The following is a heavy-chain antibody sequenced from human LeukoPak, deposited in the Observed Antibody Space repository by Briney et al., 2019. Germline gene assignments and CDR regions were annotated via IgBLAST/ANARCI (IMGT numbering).Heavy chain of an antibody. CDR3: ASSVVYARFDY. D-gene: IGHD2-8*02. CDR2: IYYSGST. CDR1: GGSISSSSYY. V-gene: IGHV4-39*01. J-gene: IGHJ4*02. Sequence: PSETLSLTCTVSGGSISSSSYYWGWIRQPPGMGLEWIGSIYYSGSTYYNPSLKSRVTISVDTSKNQFSLKLSSVTAADTAVYYCASSVVYARFDYWGQGTLVTVSS.